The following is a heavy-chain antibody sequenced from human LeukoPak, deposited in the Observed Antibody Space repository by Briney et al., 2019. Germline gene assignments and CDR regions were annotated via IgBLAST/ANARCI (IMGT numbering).Heavy chain of an antibody. CDR2: IYTSGST. V-gene: IGHV4-4*07. D-gene: IGHD2-2*01. CDR1: GGSISGYY. Sequence: SETLSLICSVSGGSISGYYWSWSRQPAGKGLEWIGRIYTSGSTNYNPSLKSRVTMSVDTSKNQFSLKLSYVTAADTAVYYCARVTPYCSSTSCRYFDYWGQGTLVTVSS. CDR3: ARVTPYCSSTSCRYFDY. J-gene: IGHJ4*02.